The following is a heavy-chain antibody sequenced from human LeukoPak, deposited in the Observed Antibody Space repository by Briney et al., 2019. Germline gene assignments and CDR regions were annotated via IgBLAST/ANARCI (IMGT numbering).Heavy chain of an antibody. J-gene: IGHJ4*02. CDR3: ARRLADCSGGSCYGTRYYFDY. CDR1: GYSFTSYW. V-gene: IGHV5-51*01. D-gene: IGHD2-15*01. CDR2: IYPGDSDT. Sequence: GESLKISCKGSGYSFTSYWIGWVRQMPGKGLEWMGIIYPGDSDTRYSPSFQGQVTISADKSISTAYLQWSSLKASDTGMYYCARRLADCSGGSCYGTRYYFDYWGQGTLVTVSS.